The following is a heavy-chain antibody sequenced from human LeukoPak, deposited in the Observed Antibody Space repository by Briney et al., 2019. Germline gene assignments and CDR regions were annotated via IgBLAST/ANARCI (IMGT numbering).Heavy chain of an antibody. D-gene: IGHD3-10*01. CDR3: ARRGPRLLWFGELRTYNWFDP. J-gene: IGHJ5*02. CDR2: IYHSGST. V-gene: IGHV4-38-2*02. Sequence: PSETLSLTCTVSGYSISSGYYWGWIRQPPGKGLEWIGSIYHSGSTYYNPSLKGRVTISVDKSKNQFSLKLSSVTAADTAVYYCARRGPRLLWFGELRTYNWFDPWGQGTLVTVSS. CDR1: GYSISSGYY.